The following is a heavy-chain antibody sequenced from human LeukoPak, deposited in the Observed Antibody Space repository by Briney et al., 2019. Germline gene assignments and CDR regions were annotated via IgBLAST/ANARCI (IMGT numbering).Heavy chain of an antibody. V-gene: IGHV4-59*12. J-gene: IGHJ5*02. D-gene: IGHD6-25*01. CDR1: GGSISSYY. CDR2: IYYSGST. Sequence: SETLSLTCTVSGGSISSYYWSWIRQPPGKGLEWIGYIYYSGSTNYNPSLKSRVTISVDTSKNQFSLKLISVTAADTAVYYCARGDHSSAVGNWFDPWGQGTLVTVSS. CDR3: ARGDHSSAVGNWFDP.